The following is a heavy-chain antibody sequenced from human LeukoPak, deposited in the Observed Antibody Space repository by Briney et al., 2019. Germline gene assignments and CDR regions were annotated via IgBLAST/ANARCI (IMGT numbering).Heavy chain of an antibody. CDR2: IIPIFGTA. J-gene: IGHJ4*02. Sequence: SVKVSCKASGGTFSSYAISWVRQAPGQGLEWMGGIIPIFGTANYAQKFQGRVTITADKSTSTAYMELSSLRSEDTTVYYCARDRSGSYYVFDYWGQGTLVTVSS. CDR3: ARDRSGSYYVFDY. V-gene: IGHV1-69*06. CDR1: GGTFSSYA. D-gene: IGHD1-26*01.